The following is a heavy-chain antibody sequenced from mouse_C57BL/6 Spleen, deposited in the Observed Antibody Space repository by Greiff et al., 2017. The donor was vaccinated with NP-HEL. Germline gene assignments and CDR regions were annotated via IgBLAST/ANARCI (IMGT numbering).Heavy chain of an antibody. J-gene: IGHJ3*01. CDR3: ARGRDFAY. CDR1: GFTFSDYY. V-gene: IGHV5-16*01. D-gene: IGHD3-3*01. Sequence: DVKLQESEGGLVQPGSSMKLSCTASGFTFSDYYMAWVRQVPEKGLEWVANINYDGSSTYYLDSLKSRFIISRDNAKNILYLQMSSLKSEDTATYYCARGRDFAYWGQGTLVTVSA. CDR2: INYDGSST.